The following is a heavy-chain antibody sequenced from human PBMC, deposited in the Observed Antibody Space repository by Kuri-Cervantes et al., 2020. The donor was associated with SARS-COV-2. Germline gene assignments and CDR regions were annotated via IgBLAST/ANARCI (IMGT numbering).Heavy chain of an antibody. J-gene: IGHJ4*02. V-gene: IGHV1-8*01. Sequence: ASVKVSCKASGSTFPNYDINWVRQATGQGLEWMGMVKTNSGTTLYAQIFQGRVTITRDTSTSTAYMELSSLTSEDTAIYYCYCDPDDAFDTWGQGTLVTVSS. CDR1: GSTFPNYD. CDR2: VKTNSGTT. CDR3: YCDPDDAFDT. D-gene: IGHD2-21*01.